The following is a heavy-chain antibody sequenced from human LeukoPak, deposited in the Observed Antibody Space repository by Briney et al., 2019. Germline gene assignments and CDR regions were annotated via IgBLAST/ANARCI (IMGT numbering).Heavy chain of an antibody. V-gene: IGHV3-21*01. CDR1: GFTFNNYS. Sequence: GGSLRLSCAASGFTFNNYSMIWLRQAPGNGLEWVSSISGSSNYIYYADSVNGRFSISRDNAKNSLYLHVNSLRADDSAVYYCARDEGYFQHWGQGTLVTVSS. CDR3: ARDEGYFQH. J-gene: IGHJ1*01. CDR2: ISGSSNYI.